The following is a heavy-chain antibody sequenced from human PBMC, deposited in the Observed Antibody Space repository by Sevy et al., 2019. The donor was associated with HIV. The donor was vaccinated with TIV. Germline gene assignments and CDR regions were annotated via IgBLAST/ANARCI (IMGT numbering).Heavy chain of an antibody. CDR2: FSFGCGRI. Sequence: GGSLRLSCAASGFTFAKYSMSWVRQAPGKGLEWVSTFSFGCGRINYPDSVKGRFTISRDDSKNTLFVQMNSLRAEDTATYFCAREGCTQPHDYWGQGALVTVSS. V-gene: IGHV3-23*01. D-gene: IGHD2-8*01. CDR3: AREGCTQPHDY. J-gene: IGHJ4*02. CDR1: GFTFAKYS.